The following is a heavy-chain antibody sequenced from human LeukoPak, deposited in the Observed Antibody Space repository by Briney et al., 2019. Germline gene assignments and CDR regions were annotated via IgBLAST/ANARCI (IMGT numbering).Heavy chain of an antibody. J-gene: IGHJ4*02. CDR2: IRYDGSNK. CDR3: AKDRERRYSGYEYYFDY. Sequence: GGSLRLSCAASGFTFSSYGMHWVRQAPGKGLEWVAFIRYDGSNKYYADSVKGRFTISRDNSKNTLYLQMNSLRAEDTAVYYCAKDRERRYSGYEYYFDYWGQGTLVTVSS. D-gene: IGHD5-12*01. CDR1: GFTFSSYG. V-gene: IGHV3-30*02.